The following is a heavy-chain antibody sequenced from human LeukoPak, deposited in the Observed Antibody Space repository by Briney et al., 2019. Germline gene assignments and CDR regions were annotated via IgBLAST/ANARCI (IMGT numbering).Heavy chain of an antibody. J-gene: IGHJ4*02. CDR1: GFTFRSYG. D-gene: IGHD4/OR15-4a*01. V-gene: IGHV3-30*02. CDR3: AKDKDYGWDY. CDR2: ISDDGRDK. Sequence: PGGSLRLSCAASGFTFRSYGIHWVRRAPGKGLEWVTYISDDGRDKWYADPVKGRLTISRDNSKNTLPLQMNSLRPEDTAVYYCAKDKDYGWDYWGQGTLVTVSS.